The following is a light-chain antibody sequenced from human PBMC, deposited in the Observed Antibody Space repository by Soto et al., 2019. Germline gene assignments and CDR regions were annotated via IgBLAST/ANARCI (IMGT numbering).Light chain of an antibody. CDR1: SSDVGGYNY. V-gene: IGLV2-14*01. Sequence: QSALTQPASVSGSPGQSITISCTGTSSDVGGYNYVSWYQQHPSKAPKLMIYDVSYRPSGVSNRFSGSKSGNTASLTISGLQAEDEADYYCSSYTSSSTVVFGGGTKVTVL. CDR3: SSYTSSSTVV. CDR2: DVS. J-gene: IGLJ2*01.